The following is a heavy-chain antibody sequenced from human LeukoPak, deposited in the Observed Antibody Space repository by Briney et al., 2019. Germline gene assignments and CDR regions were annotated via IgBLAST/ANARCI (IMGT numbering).Heavy chain of an antibody. V-gene: IGHV4-59*08. Sequence: KASETLSLTCAVYGGSFSGYYWSWIRQPPGKGLDCIGYIYYSGSTNYNPSLKSRVTISVDMSKNQFSLKLSSVTAADTAFYYCARMVVTAPRVHAFDIWGQGTMVTVSS. CDR2: IYYSGST. CDR3: ARMVVTAPRVHAFDI. D-gene: IGHD2-21*02. J-gene: IGHJ3*02. CDR1: GGSFSGYY.